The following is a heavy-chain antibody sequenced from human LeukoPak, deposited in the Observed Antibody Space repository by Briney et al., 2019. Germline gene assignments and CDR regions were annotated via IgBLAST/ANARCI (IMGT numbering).Heavy chain of an antibody. CDR1: GGSISSSSYY. J-gene: IGHJ4*02. CDR2: IYYSGST. Sequence: SETLSLTCTVSGGSISSSSYYWGWIRQPPGKGLEWIGSIYYSGSTYYNPSLKSRVTISVDTSKNQFSLKLSSVTAADTAVYYCAREEGVCSGGSCYEGDIDYWGQGTLVTVSS. V-gene: IGHV4-39*07. D-gene: IGHD2-15*01. CDR3: AREEGVCSGGSCYEGDIDY.